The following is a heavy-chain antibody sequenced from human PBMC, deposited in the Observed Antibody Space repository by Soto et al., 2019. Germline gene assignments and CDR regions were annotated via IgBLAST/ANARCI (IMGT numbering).Heavy chain of an antibody. V-gene: IGHV4-59*08. Sequence: QLQLQESDPGLVKPSETLSLTCIVSGGSISNNYWSWIRQPPGKGLEWIGFIYYTGSTNYNPSLKSRVTMSVDTSKNQFSLKLTSVTAADTAVYFCARRTPGIAAGGGGGMDVWGQGTTVSVSS. J-gene: IGHJ6*02. D-gene: IGHD6-6*01. CDR2: IYYTGST. CDR1: GGSISNNY. CDR3: ARRTPGIAAGGGGGMDV.